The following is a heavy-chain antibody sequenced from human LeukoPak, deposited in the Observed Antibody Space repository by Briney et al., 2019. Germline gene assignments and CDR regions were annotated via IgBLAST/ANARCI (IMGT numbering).Heavy chain of an antibody. D-gene: IGHD3-16*02. CDR3: AKDLDRLRLGELSPFDY. J-gene: IGHJ4*02. V-gene: IGHV3-23*01. CDR1: GFTFSSYA. Sequence: PGGSLRLSCAASGFTFSSYAMSWVRQAPGKGLEWVSAISGSGGSTYYADSVKGRFTISRDNTKNTLYLQMNSLRAEDTAVYYCAKDLDRLRLGELSPFDYWGQGTLVTVSS. CDR2: ISGSGGST.